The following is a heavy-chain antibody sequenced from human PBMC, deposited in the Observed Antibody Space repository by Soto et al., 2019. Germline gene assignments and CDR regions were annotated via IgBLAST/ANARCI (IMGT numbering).Heavy chain of an antibody. Sequence: EVQLVESGGGLVQPGGSLRLSCAASGFTFSTYSLNWVRQAPGKGLEWVSYISSGSVTINYADSVKGRFNISRDNSKKSLCLQMNSLRDEDTAVYYCARDRLGCGGGGCSSGYYGMDVWGQGPTVTVSS. CDR3: ARDRLGCGGGGCSSGYYGMDV. V-gene: IGHV3-48*02. J-gene: IGHJ6*02. CDR1: GFTFSTYS. CDR2: ISSGSVTI. D-gene: IGHD2-15*01.